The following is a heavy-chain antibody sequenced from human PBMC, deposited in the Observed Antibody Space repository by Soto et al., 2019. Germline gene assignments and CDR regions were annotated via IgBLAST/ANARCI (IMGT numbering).Heavy chain of an antibody. Sequence: QVQLQESGPGLVKPSETLSLTCTVSGGSISSYYWSWIRQPPGKGLEWMGYIYYSGSTSYNPSPKSRVTISVDTSTNQFSLKLSSVSAADTAVYYCAREGLTGTIGLYYYYGMDVWGQGTTVTVSS. D-gene: IGHD1-7*01. CDR2: IYYSGST. J-gene: IGHJ6*02. V-gene: IGHV4-59*01. CDR1: GGSISSYY. CDR3: AREGLTGTIGLYYYYGMDV.